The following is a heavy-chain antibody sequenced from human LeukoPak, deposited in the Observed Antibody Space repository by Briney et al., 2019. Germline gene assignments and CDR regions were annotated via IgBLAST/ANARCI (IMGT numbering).Heavy chain of an antibody. J-gene: IGHJ3*02. CDR2: IYSGGST. D-gene: IGHD3-10*01. CDR1: GFTVSSNY. Sequence: PGGSLRLSCAASGFTVSSNYMSWVRQAPGKGLEWVSVIYSGGSTYYADSVKGRFTISRHNSKNTLYLQMNSLRAEDTAVYYCXXXXXXXXATXXGETNDAFDIWGQGTMVTVSS. V-gene: IGHV3-53*04. CDR3: XXXXXXXXATXXGETNDAFDI.